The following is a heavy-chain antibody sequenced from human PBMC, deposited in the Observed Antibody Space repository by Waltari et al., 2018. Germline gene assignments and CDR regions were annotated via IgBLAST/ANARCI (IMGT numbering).Heavy chain of an antibody. J-gene: IGHJ4*02. CDR2: IYHRGST. CDR1: GYSISSGYY. Sequence: QVQLQESGPGLVKPSETLSLTCTVSGYSISSGYYWGWIRQPPGKGLEWIGSIYHRGSTYYNPSLKSRGTISVDTSKNQFSLKLSSVTAADTAVYYCARSRITIFGVVISEPFDYWGQGTLVTVSS. V-gene: IGHV4-38-2*02. CDR3: ARSRITIFGVVISEPFDY. D-gene: IGHD3-3*01.